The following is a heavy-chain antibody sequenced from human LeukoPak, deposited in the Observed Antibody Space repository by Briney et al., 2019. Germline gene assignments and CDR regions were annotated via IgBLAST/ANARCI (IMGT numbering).Heavy chain of an antibody. CDR3: ARLPVVPAAIIYYYYYYMDV. D-gene: IGHD2-2*01. V-gene: IGHV3-48*01. J-gene: IGHJ6*03. CDR1: GFTVSSNY. Sequence: AGGSLRLSCAASGFTVSSNYMSWVRQAPGKGLEWVSYISSSSSTIYYADSVKGRFTISRDNAKNSLYLQMNSLRAEDTAVYYCARLPVVPAAIIYYYYYYMDVWGKGTTVTVSS. CDR2: ISSSSSTI.